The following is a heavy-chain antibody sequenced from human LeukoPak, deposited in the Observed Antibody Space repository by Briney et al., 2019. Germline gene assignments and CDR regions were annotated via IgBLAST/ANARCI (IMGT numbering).Heavy chain of an antibody. CDR3: ARVGDIVVVPAYNWFDP. V-gene: IGHV4-34*01. J-gene: IGHJ5*02. CDR2: INHSGST. CDR1: GGSFSGYY. D-gene: IGHD2-2*01. Sequence: PSETLSLTCAVYGGSFSGYYWSWIRQPPGKGLQWIGEINHSGSTNYNPSLKSRVTISVDTSKNQFSLKLSSVTAADTAVYYCARVGDIVVVPAYNWFDPWGQGTLVTVSP.